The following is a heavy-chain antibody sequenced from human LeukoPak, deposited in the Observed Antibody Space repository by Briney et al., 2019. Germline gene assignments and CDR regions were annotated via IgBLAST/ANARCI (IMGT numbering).Heavy chain of an antibody. CDR3: AAPAGMTAFDI. CDR2: IYNSGTT. Sequence: SSETLSLTCTVSSGSISSDSYYWSWIRQPAGKGLEWIGRIYNSGTTNYNSSLKSRVTISIGTSKNQFSLKLSSVTAADTAVYYCAAPAGMTAFDIWGQGTMVTVSS. V-gene: IGHV4-61*02. CDR1: SGSISSDSYY. J-gene: IGHJ3*02. D-gene: IGHD1-1*01.